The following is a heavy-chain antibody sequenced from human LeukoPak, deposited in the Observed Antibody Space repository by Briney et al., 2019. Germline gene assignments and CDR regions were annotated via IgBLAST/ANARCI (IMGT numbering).Heavy chain of an antibody. V-gene: IGHV4-38-2*02. CDR1: GFTFSDYS. CDR3: ARERGHKTGWLSYYYYMDV. D-gene: IGHD3-9*01. J-gene: IGHJ6*03. CDR2: IYYSGST. Sequence: GSLRLSCAASGFTFSDYSMNWVRQAPGKGLEWIGSIYYSGSTYYNPSLKSRVTISVDTSKNQFSLKLSSVTAADTAVYYCARERGHKTGWLSYYYYMDVWGKGTTVTVSS.